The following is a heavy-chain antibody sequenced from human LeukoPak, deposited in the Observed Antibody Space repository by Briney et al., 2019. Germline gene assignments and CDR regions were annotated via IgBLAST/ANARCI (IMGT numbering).Heavy chain of an antibody. CDR1: GGSIRGYF. CDR3: ARHNPPPTGFCSGTSCFMSGSQYFYMDV. CDR2: IYSTGTT. J-gene: IGHJ6*03. Sequence: SETLSLTCTVSGGSIRGYFWSWLRQPPGKGPEWVGYIYSTGTTNYTPSLSSRVAMSIATSTNHLSLNLRFVTATDTAVYHCARHNPPPTGFCSGTSCFMSGSQYFYMDVWGKGTSVTVS. V-gene: IGHV4-4*09. D-gene: IGHD2-2*01.